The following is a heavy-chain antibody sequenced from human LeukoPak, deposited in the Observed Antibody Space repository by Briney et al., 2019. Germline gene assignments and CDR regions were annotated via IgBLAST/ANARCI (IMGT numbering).Heavy chain of an antibody. CDR3: ASETQLGAAGAGMFDY. V-gene: IGHV4-34*01. J-gene: IGHJ4*02. CDR2: INHSGST. Sequence: SETLPLTCAVYGGSFSGYYWSWIRQPPGKGLEWIGEINHSGSTNYNPSLKSRVTISVDTSKNQFSLKLSSVTAADTAVYYCASETQLGAAGAGMFDYWGQGTLVTVSS. D-gene: IGHD6-13*01. CDR1: GGSFSGYY.